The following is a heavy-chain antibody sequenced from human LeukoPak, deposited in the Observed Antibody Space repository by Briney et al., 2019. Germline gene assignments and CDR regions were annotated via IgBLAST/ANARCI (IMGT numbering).Heavy chain of an antibody. Sequence: SSETLSLTCTVSGGSISGGDYYWSWIRQPPGKGLEWIGYIYYSGSTYYNPSLKSRVTISVDTSKNQFSLKLSSVTAADTAVYYCARDSCSSTSCSIDYWGQGTLVTVSS. CDR1: GGSISGGDYY. D-gene: IGHD2-2*01. CDR3: ARDSCSSTSCSIDY. J-gene: IGHJ4*02. V-gene: IGHV4-30-4*08. CDR2: IYYSGST.